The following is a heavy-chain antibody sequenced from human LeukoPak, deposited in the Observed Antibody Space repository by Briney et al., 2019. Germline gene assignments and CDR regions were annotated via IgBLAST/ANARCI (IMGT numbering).Heavy chain of an antibody. D-gene: IGHD3-22*01. CDR2: MYYSGST. CDR3: ARPNSSGYPYYFDY. V-gene: IGHV4-39*01. CDR1: GTSMTNTPSY. Sequence: PSETLSLTCSVSGTSMTNTPSYWGWVRHSPGKGLEWIATMYYSGSTYYNPSLKSRVSISVDTSKNQFSLNLTSVTAADTAVYYCARPNSSGYPYYFDYWGQGTLVTVSS. J-gene: IGHJ4*02.